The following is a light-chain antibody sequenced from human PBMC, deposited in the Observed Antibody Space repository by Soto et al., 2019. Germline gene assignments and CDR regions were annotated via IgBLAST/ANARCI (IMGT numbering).Light chain of an antibody. Sequence: EIVLTQSPGTLSLSPGERATLSCRASQSFSSSYLAWYQQKPGQAPRLLIYGASSRDTGIPDRFSGSGSGRDFTLTISRMEPEDFAVYYCQQYGSSPFTFGPGTKVDI. CDR3: QQYGSSPFT. V-gene: IGKV3-20*01. J-gene: IGKJ3*01. CDR1: QSFSSSY. CDR2: GAS.